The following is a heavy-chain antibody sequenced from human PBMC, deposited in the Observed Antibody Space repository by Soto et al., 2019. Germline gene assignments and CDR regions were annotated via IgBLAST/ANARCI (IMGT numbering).Heavy chain of an antibody. Sequence: SETLSLTCTVSGDSISSSSYYWGWIRQPPGKGLDWIGSIYYSGITYYNPSLKSRVTISVDTSKIQFSLKLSSVTAADTAAYYCARRSQITSLRGIDVWGQGTTVTVSS. CDR3: ARRSQITSLRGIDV. CDR1: GDSISSSSYY. V-gene: IGHV4-39*01. J-gene: IGHJ6*02. CDR2: IYYSGIT. D-gene: IGHD1-20*01.